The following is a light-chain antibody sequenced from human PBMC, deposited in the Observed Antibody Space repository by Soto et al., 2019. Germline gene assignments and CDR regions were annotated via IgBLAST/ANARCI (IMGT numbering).Light chain of an antibody. CDR2: EVR. CDR1: SSDVGAYNY. CDR3: SSYRSSTPFV. V-gene: IGLV2-14*01. Sequence: QSVLTQPASVSGSPGQSITISCTGTSSDVGAYNYVSWYQQYPGKAPKVIIFEVRKRPSGVSNRFSGSKSGDTASLTISGLQAEDEADYYCSSYRSSTPFVFGTGTKLTVL. J-gene: IGLJ1*01.